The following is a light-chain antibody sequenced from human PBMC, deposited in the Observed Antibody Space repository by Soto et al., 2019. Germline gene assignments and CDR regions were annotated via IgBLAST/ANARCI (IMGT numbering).Light chain of an antibody. CDR3: QQYCSSPIT. J-gene: IGKJ5*01. V-gene: IGKV3-20*01. Sequence: ENVLTQSPGTLSLSPGEGATLSCRASQSVSSSYLAWYQQKPGLAPRLLIYHASSRATGIPDRFSGSGSGTDFTLTISRLEPEDFAVYYCQQYCSSPITFGQGTRLEIK. CDR1: QSVSSSY. CDR2: HAS.